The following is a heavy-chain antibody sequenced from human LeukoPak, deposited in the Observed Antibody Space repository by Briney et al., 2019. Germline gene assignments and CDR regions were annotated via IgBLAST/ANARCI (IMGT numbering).Heavy chain of an antibody. CDR1: GGSISSSSYY. D-gene: IGHD3-22*01. V-gene: IGHV4-39*07. Sequence: SKTLSLTCTVSGGSISSSSYYWGWIRQPPGKGLEWIGSIYYSGSTYYNPTLKSRVTISVDTSKNQFSLKLSSVTAADTAVYYCARWRSGYYSYWFDPWGQGTLVTVSS. J-gene: IGHJ5*02. CDR2: IYYSGST. CDR3: ARWRSGYYSYWFDP.